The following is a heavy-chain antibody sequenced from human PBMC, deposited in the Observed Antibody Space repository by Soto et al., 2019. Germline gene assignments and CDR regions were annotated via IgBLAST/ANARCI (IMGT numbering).Heavy chain of an antibody. Sequence: SETLSLTCAVSGGSISSSNWWSWVRQPPGKGLEWIGEIYHSGSTNYNPSLKSRVTISVDKSKNQFSLKLSSVTAADTAVYYCARLYDYVWGSYRYFDYWGQGTLVTVSS. CDR1: GGSISSSNW. D-gene: IGHD3-16*02. V-gene: IGHV4-4*02. CDR2: IYHSGST. CDR3: ARLYDYVWGSYRYFDY. J-gene: IGHJ4*02.